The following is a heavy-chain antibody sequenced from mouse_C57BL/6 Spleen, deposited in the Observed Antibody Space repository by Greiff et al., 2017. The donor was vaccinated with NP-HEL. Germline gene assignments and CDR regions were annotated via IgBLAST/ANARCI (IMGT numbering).Heavy chain of an antibody. CDR3: ARTAQATGWFAY. J-gene: IGHJ3*01. D-gene: IGHD3-2*02. CDR2: IDPFDSYT. Sequence: QVQLQQPGAELVMPGASVKLSCKASGYTFTSYWMHWVKQRPGQGLEWIGEIDPFDSYTNYNQKFKGKSTLTVDKSSSTAYMQLSSLTSEDSAVYYCARTAQATGWFAYWGQGTLVTVSA. V-gene: IGHV1-69*01. CDR1: GYTFTSYW.